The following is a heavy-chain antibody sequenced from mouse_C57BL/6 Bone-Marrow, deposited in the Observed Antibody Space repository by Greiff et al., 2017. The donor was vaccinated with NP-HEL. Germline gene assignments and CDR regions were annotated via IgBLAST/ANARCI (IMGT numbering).Heavy chain of an antibody. J-gene: IGHJ2*01. V-gene: IGHV1-66*01. CDR2: IYPGSGNT. Sequence: QVQLQQSGPELMKPGASVKISCKASGYSFTSYYIHWVKQRPGQGLEWIGWIYPGSGNTKYNEKFKGKATLTADTSSSTAYMQLSSLTSEDSAVYYCARGQDGYYDYWGQGTTLTVSS. D-gene: IGHD2-3*01. CDR1: GYSFTSYY. CDR3: ARGQDGYYDY.